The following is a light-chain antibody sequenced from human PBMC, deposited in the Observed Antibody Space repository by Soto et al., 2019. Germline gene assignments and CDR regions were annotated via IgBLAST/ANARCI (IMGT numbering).Light chain of an antibody. CDR1: QSVSSN. Sequence: IVMTQSPATLPVSQGERATLSCRASQSVSSNLAWYQQKPGQAPRLLIYGASTRATGIPARFSGSGSGTEFTLTISSLQSEDFAVYYCQQYNNWPPLFGGGTKVDIK. V-gene: IGKV3-15*01. CDR2: GAS. CDR3: QQYNNWPPL. J-gene: IGKJ4*01.